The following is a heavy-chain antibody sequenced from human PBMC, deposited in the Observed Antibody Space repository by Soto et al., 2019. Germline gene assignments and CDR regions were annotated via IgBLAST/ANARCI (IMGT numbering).Heavy chain of an antibody. CDR3: ARLSVRYEIDY. Sequence: SETLSLTCTVSGGSISSSSYYWGWIRQPPGKGLEWIGSIYYSGSTYYNPSLKSRVTISVDTSKNQFSLKLSSVTAADTAVYYCARLSVRYEIDYWGQGTLVTVSS. CDR1: GGSISSSSYY. J-gene: IGHJ4*02. V-gene: IGHV4-39*01. CDR2: IYYSGST. D-gene: IGHD5-12*01.